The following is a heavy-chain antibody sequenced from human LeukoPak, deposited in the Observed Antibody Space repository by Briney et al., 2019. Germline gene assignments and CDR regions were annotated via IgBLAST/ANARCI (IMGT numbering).Heavy chain of an antibody. CDR2: IIPTLGIA. Sequence: ASVKVSCKASGDSFSIYSISWVRQAPGQGLEWMGRIIPTLGIANYAQKFQGRVTITADRSTSTAYMELSSLRSEDTAVYYCALEPSRDGYTLYYFDFWGQGTLVTVSS. CDR1: GDSFSIYS. D-gene: IGHD5-24*01. J-gene: IGHJ4*02. CDR3: ALEPSRDGYTLYYFDF. V-gene: IGHV1-69*02.